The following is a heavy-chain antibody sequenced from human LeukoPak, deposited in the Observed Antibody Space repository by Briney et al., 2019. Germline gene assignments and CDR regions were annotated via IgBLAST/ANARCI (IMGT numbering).Heavy chain of an antibody. D-gene: IGHD3-22*01. Sequence: SETLSLTCTVSGGSISSSSYYWGWIRQPPGKGLEWIGSISYSGSTYYNPSLKSRVTISVDTSKIQFSLKLSSVTAADTAVYYCARGTITMIVRSTFFDFWGQGTLVTVSS. CDR1: GGSISSSSYY. J-gene: IGHJ4*02. CDR2: ISYSGST. V-gene: IGHV4-39*07. CDR3: ARGTITMIVRSTFFDF.